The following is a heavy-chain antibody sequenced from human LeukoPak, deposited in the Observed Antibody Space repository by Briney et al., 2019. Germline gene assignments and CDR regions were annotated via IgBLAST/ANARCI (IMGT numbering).Heavy chain of an antibody. CDR3: ARGVFGNYYYGSGSRIDY. D-gene: IGHD3-10*01. CDR1: GGSISSSSYY. J-gene: IGHJ4*02. V-gene: IGHV4-39*07. Sequence: KTSETLSLTCTVSGGSISSSSYYWGWIRQPPGKGLEWIGSIYYSGSTYYNPSLKSRVTISVDTSKNQFSLKLSSVTAADTAVYYCARGVFGNYYYGSGSRIDYWGQGTLVTVSS. CDR2: IYYSGST.